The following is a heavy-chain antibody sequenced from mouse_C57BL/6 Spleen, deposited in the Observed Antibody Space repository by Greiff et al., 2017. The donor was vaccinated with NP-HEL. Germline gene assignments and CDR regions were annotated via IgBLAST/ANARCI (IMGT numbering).Heavy chain of an antibody. Sequence: EVKLQESGPGLVKPSQSLSLTCSVTGYSITSGYYWNWIRQFPGNKLEWMGYISYDGSNNYNPSLKNRISITRDTSKNQFFLKLNSVTTEDTATYYCARDRGDYGRYAMDYWGQGTSVTVSS. CDR1: GYSITSGYY. D-gene: IGHD1-1*01. J-gene: IGHJ4*01. CDR3: ARDRGDYGRYAMDY. V-gene: IGHV3-6*01. CDR2: ISYDGSN.